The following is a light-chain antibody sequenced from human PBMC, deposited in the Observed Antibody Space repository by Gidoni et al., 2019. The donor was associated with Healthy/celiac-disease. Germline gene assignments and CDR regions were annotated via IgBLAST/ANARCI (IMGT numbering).Light chain of an antibody. V-gene: IGKV3-20*01. J-gene: IGKJ1*01. CDR3: QQYGSSPPWT. CDR2: GAS. Sequence: VLTQSPCTLSLSPGERATLSCSASQSVSSSYLAWYQQKPGQAPRLLIYGASSRATGIPDRVSGSGSGTDFTLTISRLEPEDVAVYYCQQYGSSPPWTFGQGTKVEIK. CDR1: QSVSSSY.